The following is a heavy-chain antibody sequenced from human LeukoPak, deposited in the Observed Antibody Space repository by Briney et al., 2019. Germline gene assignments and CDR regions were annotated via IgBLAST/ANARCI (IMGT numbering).Heavy chain of an antibody. CDR1: GYTFTSYA. CDR2: INTNTGNP. CDR3: ARVGATIDRYYFDY. V-gene: IGHV7-4-1*02. D-gene: IGHD5-12*01. Sequence: ASVKVSCKASGYTFTSYAMNWVRQAPGQGLEWMGWINTNTGNPTYTQGFTGRFVFSLDTSVSTAYLQISSLKAEDTAAYYCARVGATIDRYYFDYWGQGTLVTVSS. J-gene: IGHJ4*02.